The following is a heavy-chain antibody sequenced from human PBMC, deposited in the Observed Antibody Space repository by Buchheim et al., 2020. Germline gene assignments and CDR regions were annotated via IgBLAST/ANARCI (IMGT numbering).Heavy chain of an antibody. CDR2: MNPNSGNT. CDR3: ARGPHMEDGYKDYYYYMDV. Sequence: QVQLVQSGAEVKKPGASVKVSCKASGYTFTSYDINWVRQATGQGLEWMGWMNPNSGNTGYAQKFQGRVTMTRNTSISTAYMELSSLRSEDTTVYYCARGPHMEDGYKDYYYYMDVWGKGTT. D-gene: IGHD5-24*01. V-gene: IGHV1-8*01. CDR1: GYTFTSYD. J-gene: IGHJ6*03.